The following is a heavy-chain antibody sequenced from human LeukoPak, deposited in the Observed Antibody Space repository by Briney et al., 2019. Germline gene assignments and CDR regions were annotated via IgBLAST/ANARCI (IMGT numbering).Heavy chain of an antibody. J-gene: IGHJ4*02. CDR2: INHSGST. CDR3: PRGGLQLWLRTAPFDF. D-gene: IGHD5-18*01. Sequence: SETLSLTCAVYGGSFSGYYWSWIRQPPGKGLEWIGEINHSGSTNYNPSLKSRVTISIDTSKNQFSLQLSSVTAADTAVYYCPRGGLQLWLRTAPFDFWGQGTLVTVSS. V-gene: IGHV4-34*01. CDR1: GGSFSGYY.